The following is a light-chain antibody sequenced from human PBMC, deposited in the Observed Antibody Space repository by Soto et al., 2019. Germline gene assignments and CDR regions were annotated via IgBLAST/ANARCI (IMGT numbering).Light chain of an antibody. CDR3: QQYAGSST. Sequence: EIVLTQSPGTLSLSPGERATLSCRASLTVSDNYLAWYQQKAGQAPRLVIYGASSRATGIPDRFSGSGSGTDFTLTISRLEPEDFAVYYCQQYAGSSTFGQGTKVDI. CDR2: GAS. CDR1: LTVSDNY. J-gene: IGKJ1*01. V-gene: IGKV3-20*01.